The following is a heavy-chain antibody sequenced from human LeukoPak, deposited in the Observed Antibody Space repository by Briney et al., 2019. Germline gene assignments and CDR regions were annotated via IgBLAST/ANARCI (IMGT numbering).Heavy chain of an antibody. CDR1: GFTFSSYA. CDR3: AKTRGSGWPSSLDY. Sequence: GGSLRLSCAVSGFTFSSYAMSWVRQAPGKGLEWVSAISGSGGSTHYADSVKGRFTISRDNSKNTLYLQMNSLRAEDTAVYYCAKTRGSGWPSSLDYWGQGTLVTVSS. D-gene: IGHD6-19*01. J-gene: IGHJ4*02. V-gene: IGHV3-23*01. CDR2: ISGSGGST.